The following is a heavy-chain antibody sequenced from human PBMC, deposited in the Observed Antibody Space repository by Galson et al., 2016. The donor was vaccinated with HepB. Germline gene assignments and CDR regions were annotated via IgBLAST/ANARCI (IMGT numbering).Heavy chain of an antibody. CDR3: AREEVLHSSSWYWFDP. CDR1: GDSVSSNSAA. J-gene: IGHJ5*02. CDR2: TYYRSKWYN. D-gene: IGHD6-13*01. V-gene: IGHV6-1*01. Sequence: CAISGDSVSSNSAAWNWIRQSPSRGLEWLGRTYYRSKWYNDYAVSVKSRITINPDTSKNQFSLQLNSVTPEDTAVYYCAREEVLHSSSWYWFDPWGQGTLVTVSS.